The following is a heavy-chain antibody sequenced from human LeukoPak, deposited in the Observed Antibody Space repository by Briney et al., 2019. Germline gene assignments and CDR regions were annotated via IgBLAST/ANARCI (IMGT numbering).Heavy chain of an antibody. CDR2: IYYTGPT. CDR1: GGSLSGHY. CDR3: ARFSWGCSTASCYLTN. Sequence: SETLSLTCTVGGGSLSGHYWGWIRQPPGKGLELVGHIYYTGPTFYNPSLNSRVTITLDTSRNQFSLRLTSVIAADTAVYYCARFSWGCSTASCYLTNWGQRALVTLSS. D-gene: IGHD2-2*01. J-gene: IGHJ4*02. V-gene: IGHV4-59*11.